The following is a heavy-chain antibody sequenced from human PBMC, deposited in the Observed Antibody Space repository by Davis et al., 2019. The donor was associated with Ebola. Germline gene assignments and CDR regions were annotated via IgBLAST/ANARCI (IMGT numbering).Heavy chain of an antibody. CDR3: ATYFYDSSGYNHYYYYGMDV. J-gene: IGHJ6*04. CDR1: GFTFSSYS. V-gene: IGHV3-48*02. Sequence: GGSLRLSCAASGFTFSSYSVSWVRQAPGKGLEWLSYISGRRSTVCYADSVKGRFTISRDNAKNSLSLQMNSLRDEDTAVYYCATYFYDSSGYNHYYYYGMDVWGKGTTVTVSA. D-gene: IGHD3-22*01. CDR2: ISGRRSTV.